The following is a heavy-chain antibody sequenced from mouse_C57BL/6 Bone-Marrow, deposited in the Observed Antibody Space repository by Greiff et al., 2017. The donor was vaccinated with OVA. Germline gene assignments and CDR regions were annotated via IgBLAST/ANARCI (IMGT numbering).Heavy chain of an antibody. CDR2: IWGDGCP. Sequence: QVQLQQSGPGLVAPSQSLSITCTVSGFSLTSYGVSWVRQPPGKGLEWLGVIWGDGCPHSHSALIARRSISKENAKSQVFLKLNSLQTDDTATYYGAINDWLAYWGQGTLVTGAA. CDR1: GFSLTSYG. J-gene: IGHJ3*01. V-gene: IGHV2-3*01. CDR3: AINDWLAY.